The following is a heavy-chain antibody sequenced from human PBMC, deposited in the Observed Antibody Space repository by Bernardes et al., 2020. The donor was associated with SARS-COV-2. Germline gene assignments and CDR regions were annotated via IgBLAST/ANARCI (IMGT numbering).Heavy chain of an antibody. D-gene: IGHD3-16*02. CDR3: TRRDRYIQWADAFDL. CDR1: EFTFSAHS. V-gene: IGHV3-23*01. J-gene: IGHJ3*01. Sequence: GSLRLSCTASEFTFSAHSMSWVRQAPGKGLEWVSSISDSGYGTYYSDSLKGRFTISRDNSKNTLYLQLSSLRAEDTAVYYCTRRDRYIQWADAFDLWGQGTVVTVSS. CDR2: ISDSGYGT.